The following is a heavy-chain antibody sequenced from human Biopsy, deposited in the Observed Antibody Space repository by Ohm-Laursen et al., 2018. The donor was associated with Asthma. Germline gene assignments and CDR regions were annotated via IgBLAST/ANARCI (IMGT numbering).Heavy chain of an antibody. D-gene: IGHD3-22*01. Sequence: PSDTLSLTCPVSYGPITSGGYYWTWIRQHPGKGLEWIGFIYYSGSTYYNPSLKSRVSISIDTSKNQFSLKLSSVTAADTAVYYCARAQDYYDSRGYYRSFDYWGQGTLVTVSS. V-gene: IGHV4-31*02. J-gene: IGHJ4*02. CDR2: IYYSGST. CDR1: YGPITSGGYY. CDR3: ARAQDYYDSRGYYRSFDY.